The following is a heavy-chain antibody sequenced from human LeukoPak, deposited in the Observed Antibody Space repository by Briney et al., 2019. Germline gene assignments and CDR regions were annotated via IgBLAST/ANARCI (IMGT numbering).Heavy chain of an antibody. CDR1: GGTFSTSA. J-gene: IGHJ4*02. CDR3: ATGSMVPQRGYFEY. Sequence: VASVKVSCKASGGTFSTSAISWVRQAPGKGLEWMGKIIPIFGTVNYAQKFQGRVTIPADTSTSTAYMYLSSLTSDDTAVYYCATGSMVPQRGYFEYWGQAILVTVSS. V-gene: IGHV1-69*06. D-gene: IGHD4/OR15-4a*01. CDR2: IIPIFGTV.